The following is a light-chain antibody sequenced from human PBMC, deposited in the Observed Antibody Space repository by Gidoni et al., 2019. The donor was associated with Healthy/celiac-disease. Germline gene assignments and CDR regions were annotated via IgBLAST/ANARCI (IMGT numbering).Light chain of an antibody. CDR1: QSISSY. CDR2: AAS. CDR3: QQSYSTPQT. J-gene: IGKJ4*01. Sequence: DIQMTQSPSSLSASVGDRVTITCRASQSISSYLNWYQQKPGKAPKLLIYAASSLQSGVPSRFSGSGSGTDFTLTISRLQPEDFATYYCQQSYSTPQTVGGGTKVEIK. V-gene: IGKV1-39*01.